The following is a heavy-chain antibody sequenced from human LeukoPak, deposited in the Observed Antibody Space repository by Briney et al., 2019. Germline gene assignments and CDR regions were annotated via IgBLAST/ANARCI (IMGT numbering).Heavy chain of an antibody. Sequence: ASVKVSCKASGGTFSSYTISWVRQAPGQGLEWMGRIIPILGIANYAQKFQGRVTITRNTSISTAYMELSSLRSEDTAVYYCARTISRRGRGLWFDPWGQGTLVTVSS. V-gene: IGHV1-69*02. CDR1: GGTFSSYT. CDR2: IIPILGIA. CDR3: ARTISRRGRGLWFDP. J-gene: IGHJ5*02. D-gene: IGHD2-15*01.